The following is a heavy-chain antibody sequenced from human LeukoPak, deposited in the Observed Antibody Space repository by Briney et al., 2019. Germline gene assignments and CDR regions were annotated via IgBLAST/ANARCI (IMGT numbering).Heavy chain of an antibody. J-gene: IGHJ4*02. CDR2: ISAYNGNT. CDR1: GYTFTSYG. CDR3: ARAYDSSGYYEGASGYYFDY. V-gene: IGHV1-18*01. D-gene: IGHD3-22*01. Sequence: ASVKVSCKASGYTFTSYGISWVRQAPGQGLEWMGWISAYNGNTNYAQKLQGRVTMTTDTSTSTAYMELRSLRSDDTAVYYCARAYDSSGYYEGASGYYFDYWGQGTLVTVSS.